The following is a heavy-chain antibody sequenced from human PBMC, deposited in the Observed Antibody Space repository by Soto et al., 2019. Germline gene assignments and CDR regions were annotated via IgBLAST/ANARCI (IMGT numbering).Heavy chain of an antibody. J-gene: IGHJ4*02. CDR1: GFTFSSYW. CDR2: INSDGSST. V-gene: IGHV3-74*01. CDR3: ARVGSRLSSSSERVLSD. Sequence: GGSLRLSCAASGFTFSSYWMHWVRQAPGKGLVWVSRINSDGSSTSYADSVKGRFTISRDNAKNTLYLQMNSLRAEDTAVYYCARVGSRLSSSSERVLSDWGQGTLVTVSS. D-gene: IGHD6-13*01.